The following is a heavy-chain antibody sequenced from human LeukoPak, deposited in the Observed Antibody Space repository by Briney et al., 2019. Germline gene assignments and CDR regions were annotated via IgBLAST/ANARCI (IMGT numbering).Heavy chain of an antibody. CDR2: ISDSGSKT. V-gene: IGHV3-48*03. J-gene: IGHJ6*03. CDR3: ARIRAPTTVTYLYYYYYYMDV. Sequence: GGSLRLSCAASGFSFTTYEMNWVRQAPGKGLEWVAYISDSGSKTDYSDSVKGRFTISRDNAKNSLYLQMNSLRAEDTAVYYCARIRAPTTVTYLYYYYYYMDVWGKGTTVTVSS. D-gene: IGHD4-17*01. CDR1: GFSFTTYE.